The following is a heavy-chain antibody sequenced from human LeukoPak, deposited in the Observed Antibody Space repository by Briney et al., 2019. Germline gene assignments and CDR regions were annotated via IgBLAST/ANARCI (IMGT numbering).Heavy chain of an antibody. D-gene: IGHD3-16*02. Sequence: PSDTLSLTCAVYGGSFSGYYWSWIRQPPGKGLEWIGEINHSGSTNYNPSLKSRVTISVDTSKNQFSLKLSSVTAADTAVYYCAREYDYVWGSYRYPGRGSYYYYMDVWGKGTTVTVSS. V-gene: IGHV4-34*01. CDR2: INHSGST. CDR3: AREYDYVWGSYRYPGRGSYYYYMDV. CDR1: GGSFSGYY. J-gene: IGHJ6*03.